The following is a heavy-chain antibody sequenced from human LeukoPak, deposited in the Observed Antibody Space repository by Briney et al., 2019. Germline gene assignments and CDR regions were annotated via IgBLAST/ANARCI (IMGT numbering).Heavy chain of an antibody. V-gene: IGHV4-39*01. CDR2: IYYSEST. CDR3: ARTRLDYDFWSGYLNWFDP. D-gene: IGHD3-3*01. CDR1: GGSISSSSYY. Sequence: SETLSLTCTVSGGSISSSSYYWGWIRQPPGKGLEWIGSIYYSESTYYNPSLKSRVTISVDTSKNQFSLKLSSVTAADTAVYYCARTRLDYDFWSGYLNWFDPWGQGTLVTVSS. J-gene: IGHJ5*02.